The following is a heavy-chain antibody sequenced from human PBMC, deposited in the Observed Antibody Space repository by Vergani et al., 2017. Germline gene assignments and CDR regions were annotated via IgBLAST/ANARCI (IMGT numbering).Heavy chain of an antibody. V-gene: IGHV3-33*01. CDR3: ARADTAPDFDY. Sequence: QVQLVESGGGVVQPGRSLRLSCAASGFTFSSYGMHWVRQAPGKGLEWVAVIWYDGSNKYYADSVKGRFTISRDNSKNTLYLQMNSLRAEDTAVYYCARADTAPDFDYWGQGTLVTVSS. J-gene: IGHJ4*02. CDR2: IWYDGSNK. D-gene: IGHD5-18*01. CDR1: GFTFSSYG.